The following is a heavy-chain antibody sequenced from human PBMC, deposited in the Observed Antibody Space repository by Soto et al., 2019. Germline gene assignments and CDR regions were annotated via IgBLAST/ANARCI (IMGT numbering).Heavy chain of an antibody. CDR1: GGSISSYY. CDR2: LYYGGST. CDR3: ARDGYYDFWSGYSTYYYYGMEV. Sequence: PSETLSLTCTVSGGSISSYYWSWIRLPPGKGLEWIGHLYYGGSTNYNPSLKSRVTISVDASKNQCSLKLISVTAADTAVYYCARDGYYDFWSGYSTYYYYGMEVWGQGTTITVSS. V-gene: IGHV4-59*01. D-gene: IGHD3-3*01. J-gene: IGHJ6*02.